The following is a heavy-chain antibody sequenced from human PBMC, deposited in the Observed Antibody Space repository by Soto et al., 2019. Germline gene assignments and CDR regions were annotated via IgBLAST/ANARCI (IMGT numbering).Heavy chain of an antibody. Sequence: QVQLQESGPGLVTPSQTLSLTCTVSGGSISSGGYYWCWIRQHPGKGLGWIGYIYYSGSTPYNPSLTSRVTISIDTSKNQCSQKLSSVTAADTAVYYCARDGGYGSGSYRFDYWGQGTLVTVSS. CDR2: IYYSGST. V-gene: IGHV4-31*03. CDR3: ARDGGYGSGSYRFDY. CDR1: GGSISSGGYY. D-gene: IGHD3-10*01. J-gene: IGHJ4*02.